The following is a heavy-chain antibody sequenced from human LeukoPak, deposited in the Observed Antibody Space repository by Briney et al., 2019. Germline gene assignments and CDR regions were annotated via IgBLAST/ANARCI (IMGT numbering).Heavy chain of an antibody. D-gene: IGHD3-3*01. J-gene: IGHJ4*02. CDR3: ARGDFWYPNDY. CDR1: GFTFSSYA. CDR2: ISYDGSNK. V-gene: IGHV3-30-3*01. Sequence: PGGSLRLSCAASGFTFSSYAMHWVRQAPGKGLEWVAVISYDGSNKYYADSVKGRFTISRDNSKNTLYLQMNSLRAEDTAVYYCARGDFWYPNDYWGQGTLVTVSS.